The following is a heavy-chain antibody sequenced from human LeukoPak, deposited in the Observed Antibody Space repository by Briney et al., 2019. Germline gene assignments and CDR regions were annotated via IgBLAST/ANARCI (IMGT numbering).Heavy chain of an antibody. CDR2: TYYRSTWYN. CDR1: GDSVSSNSVT. CDR3: ARRLTQYDCFDP. J-gene: IGHJ5*02. V-gene: IGHV6-1*01. D-gene: IGHD2-2*01. Sequence: SQTLSLTCAISGDSVSSNSVTWNWIRQSPSRGLEWLGRTYYRSTWYNDHAVSVRGRITVNPDTSKNQFSLHLDSVTPEDTAVYYCARRLTQYDCFDPWGQGILVTVSS.